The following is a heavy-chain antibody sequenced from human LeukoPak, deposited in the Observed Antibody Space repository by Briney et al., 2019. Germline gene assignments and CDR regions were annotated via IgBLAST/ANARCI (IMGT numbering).Heavy chain of an antibody. CDR3: ARGDCSRGSCYLLDH. V-gene: IGHV1-46*01. CDR2: INPSGGST. J-gene: IGHJ4*02. D-gene: IGHD2-15*01. CDR1: GYTFTSYY. Sequence: ASVKVSCKASGYTFTSYYMHWVRQAPGQGLEWMGIINPSGGSTSYAQKFQGRVTVTRGTSTSTVYMELSSLRSEDTAVYYCARGDCSRGSCYLLDHWGQGTLVTVSS.